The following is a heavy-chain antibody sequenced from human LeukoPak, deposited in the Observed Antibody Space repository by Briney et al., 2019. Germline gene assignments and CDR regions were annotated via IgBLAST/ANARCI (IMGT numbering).Heavy chain of an antibody. D-gene: IGHD3-10*01. CDR2: FDPEDGET. CDR1: GYTLTELS. V-gene: IGHV1-24*01. J-gene: IGHJ4*02. CDR3: ARDGNGRNYYGSGSYLSD. Sequence: ASVKVSCKVSGYTLTELSMHWVRQAPGKGLEWMGGFDPEDGETIYAQKFQGRVTMTEDTSTDTAYMELSSLRSEDTAVYYCARDGNGRNYYGSGSYLSDWGQGTLVTVSS.